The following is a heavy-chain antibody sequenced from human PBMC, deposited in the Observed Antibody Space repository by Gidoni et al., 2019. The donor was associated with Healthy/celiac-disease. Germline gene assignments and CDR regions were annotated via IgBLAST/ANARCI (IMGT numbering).Heavy chain of an antibody. CDR1: GFTFSSYG. J-gene: IGHJ5*02. D-gene: IGHD6-13*01. CDR2: ISYDGSNK. CDR3: ARDSSSGWFDP. V-gene: IGHV3-30*03. Sequence: QVQLVESGGGVVQHGRSLRLSCAASGFTFSSYGMHWVRQAPGKGLEWVAVISYDGSNKYYADSVKGRFTISRDNSKNTLYLQMNSLRAEDTAVYYCARDSSSGWFDPWGQGTLVTVSS.